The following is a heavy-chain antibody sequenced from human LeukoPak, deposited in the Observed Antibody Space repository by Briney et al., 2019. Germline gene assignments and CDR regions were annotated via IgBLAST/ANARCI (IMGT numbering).Heavy chain of an antibody. D-gene: IGHD3-22*01. CDR2: ISWNSGSI. J-gene: IGHJ4*02. CDR3: AKDNDYDSSGPLDY. Sequence: GRPLRLSCAASGFTFDDYAMHWVRQAPGKGLEWVSGISWNSGSIGYADSVKGRFTISRDNAKNSLYLQMNSLRAEDMALYYCAKDNDYDSSGPLDYWGQGTLVTVSS. V-gene: IGHV3-9*03. CDR1: GFTFDDYA.